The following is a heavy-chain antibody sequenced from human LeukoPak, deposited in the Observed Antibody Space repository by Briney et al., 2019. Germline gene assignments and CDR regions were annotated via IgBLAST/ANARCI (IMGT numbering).Heavy chain of an antibody. V-gene: IGHV3-30*18. Sequence: GRSLRLSCAASGFTFSSYGMHWVRQAPGKGLKWVAVISYDGSNKYYADSVKGRFTISRDNSENTLYLQMNSLRTEDAAVYFCAKDRIRLTTFGYYYYGMDVWGRGTTVTVSS. J-gene: IGHJ6*02. CDR2: ISYDGSNK. CDR3: AKDRIRLTTFGYYYYGMDV. CDR1: GFTFSSYG. D-gene: IGHD3-16*01.